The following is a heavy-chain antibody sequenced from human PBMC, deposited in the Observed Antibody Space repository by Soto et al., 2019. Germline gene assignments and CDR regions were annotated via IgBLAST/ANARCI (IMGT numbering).Heavy chain of an antibody. J-gene: IGHJ6*02. D-gene: IGHD2-15*01. CDR1: DFTITNAW. CDR2: IKTKSEGEAT. Sequence: EVQLVESGGGLVKPGGSLRLSCAASDFTITNAWMNWVRQAPGKGLEWVGRIKTKSEGEATDCAAPLKGRFTISRDDSKNTLFLQMNSLKTEDTAVYYCTTGSVEGVWGQGATVTVSS. CDR3: TTGSVEGV. V-gene: IGHV3-15*07.